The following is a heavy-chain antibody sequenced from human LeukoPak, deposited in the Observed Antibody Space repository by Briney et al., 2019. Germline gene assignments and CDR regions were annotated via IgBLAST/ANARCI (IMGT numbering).Heavy chain of an antibody. D-gene: IGHD3-22*01. CDR2: ITSCGGST. CDR3: PIYYYDSSGYSRYFGY. J-gene: IGHJ4*02. Sequence: GGSLRLSCAASGFTFSNNHMAWVRQTPGKGLEWVSTITSCGGSTYYPDSVKGRFTISRDNSKNTLYLQMNSLRAEDTAVYYCPIYYYDSSGYSRYFGYWGQGTLVTVSS. V-gene: IGHV3-23*01. CDR1: GFTFSNNH.